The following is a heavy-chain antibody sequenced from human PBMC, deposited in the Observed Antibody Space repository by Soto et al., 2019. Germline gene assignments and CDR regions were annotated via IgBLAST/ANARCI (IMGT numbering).Heavy chain of an antibody. Sequence: GGSLRLSCAASGFTFSSYGMHWVRQAPGKGLEWVAVISYDGSNKYYADSVKGRFTISRDNSKNMLYLQMNSLRAEDTAVYYCAKDLHDSSGSLDYWGQGTLVTVSS. D-gene: IGHD3-22*01. V-gene: IGHV3-30*18. J-gene: IGHJ4*02. CDR1: GFTFSSYG. CDR3: AKDLHDSSGSLDY. CDR2: ISYDGSNK.